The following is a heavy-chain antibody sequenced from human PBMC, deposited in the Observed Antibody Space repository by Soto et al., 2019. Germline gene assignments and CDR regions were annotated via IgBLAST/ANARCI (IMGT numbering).Heavy chain of an antibody. J-gene: IGHJ4*02. V-gene: IGHV1-69*13. CDR2: IVPIVDTS. Sequence: SVKVSCKTSGGTFSSYAISWVRQAPGQGLEWMGGIVPIVDTSTYAQKFQGRVTITADESTSTVYMELSSLRSDDTAVYYCVRIVAIPSYTDNWAQGTLVPVSS. CDR1: GGTFSSYA. CDR3: VRIVAIPSYTDN. D-gene: IGHD1-26*01.